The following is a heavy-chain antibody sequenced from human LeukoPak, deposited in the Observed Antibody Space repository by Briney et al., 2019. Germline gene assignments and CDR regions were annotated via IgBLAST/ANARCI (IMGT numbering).Heavy chain of an antibody. CDR3: AKDGSISAAGYFDF. Sequence: GGSLRLSCAACGLTFNDYAMHWVRQAPGKGVEWGSFISYDGSNRYYAASVKGRFTISRDNSKNTLLLQMNSLRPEDTAVYYCAKDGSISAAGYFDFWGLGTLVTVSS. J-gene: IGHJ4*02. V-gene: IGHV3-30*18. D-gene: IGHD6-25*01. CDR1: GLTFNDYA. CDR2: ISYDGSNR.